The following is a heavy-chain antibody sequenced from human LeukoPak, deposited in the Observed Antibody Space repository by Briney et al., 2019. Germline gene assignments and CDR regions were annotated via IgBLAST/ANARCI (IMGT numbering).Heavy chain of an antibody. CDR2: TYYRSKWYK. CDR1: GDSFSSNSAT. V-gene: IGHV6-1*01. Sequence: SQTLSLTCAISGDSFSSNSATWNWIRQSPSRGLEWLGRTYYRSKWYKYYAVSVKGRITINPDASKNQFSLQLNSVTPEDTAVYYCARGPSYFQHWGQGTLVTVSS. CDR3: ARGPSYFQH. J-gene: IGHJ1*01.